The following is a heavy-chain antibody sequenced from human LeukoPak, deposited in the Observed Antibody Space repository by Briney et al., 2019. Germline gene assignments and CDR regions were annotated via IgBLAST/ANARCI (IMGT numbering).Heavy chain of an antibody. J-gene: IGHJ4*02. CDR1: GFTFSSYS. V-gene: IGHV3-48*01. Sequence: GGSLRLSCAASGFTFSSYSMNWVRQAPGKGLEWVSYISSSSSTIYYADSVKGRFTISRDNAKNSLYLQMNSLRAADTAVYYCARDESSAFDYWGQGTLVTVSS. CDR2: ISSSSSTI. CDR3: ARDESSAFDY. D-gene: IGHD3-10*01.